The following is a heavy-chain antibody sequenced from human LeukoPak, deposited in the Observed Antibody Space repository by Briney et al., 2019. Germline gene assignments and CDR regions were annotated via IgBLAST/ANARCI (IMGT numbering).Heavy chain of an antibody. CDR3: ARGGIQVSGIDEFDY. D-gene: IGHD6-19*01. CDR2: IGIRGDT. Sequence: GGSLRLSCAASGFTFMDYDMHWVRQVIGKGLEWVSAIGIRGDTHYSGSVKGRFTISRENAESSLYLQMNSLRAEDTAVYYYARGGIQVSGIDEFDYWGQGTLVTVSS. V-gene: IGHV3-13*01. CDR1: GFTFMDYD. J-gene: IGHJ4*02.